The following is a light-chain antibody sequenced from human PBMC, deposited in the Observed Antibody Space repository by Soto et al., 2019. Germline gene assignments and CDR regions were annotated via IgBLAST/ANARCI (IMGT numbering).Light chain of an antibody. J-gene: IGLJ3*02. Sequence: QAVVTQPPSASGTPGQRVTISCSGSSCNLGSNSVNWYQQVPGTAPKLLISSDNQRPSGVPDRFSGSQSGTSASLAISGLQSEDEADYHCGAWDDSLNGWVFGGGTKVTVL. CDR3: GAWDDSLNGWV. CDR1: SCNLGSNS. CDR2: SDN. V-gene: IGLV1-44*01.